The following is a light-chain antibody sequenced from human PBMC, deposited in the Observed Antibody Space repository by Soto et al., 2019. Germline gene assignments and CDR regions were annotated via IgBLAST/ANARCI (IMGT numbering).Light chain of an antibody. V-gene: IGKV3D-20*02. CDR2: GAS. CDR1: QSVISTY. Sequence: EIVLTQSPGTLSLSPGERATLSCRASQSVISTYLAWYQQKPGQAPRLLIYGASSRATGIPDRFSGSGSGTDFTLTISSLEPEDFAVYYCQQRSNWLTFGGGTKVDIK. J-gene: IGKJ4*01. CDR3: QQRSNWLT.